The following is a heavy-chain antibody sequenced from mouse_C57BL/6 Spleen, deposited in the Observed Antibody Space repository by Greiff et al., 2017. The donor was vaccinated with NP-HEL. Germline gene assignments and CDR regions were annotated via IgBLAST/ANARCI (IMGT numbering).Heavy chain of an antibody. V-gene: IGHV1-26*01. CDR3: ARRAYTSNYFDY. D-gene: IGHD6-5*01. Sequence: VQLQQQSGPELVKPGASVKISCKASGYTFTDYYMNWVKQSHGKSLEWIGDINPNNGGTSYNQKFKGKATLTVDKSSSTAYMELRSLTSEDSAVYYCARRAYTSNYFDYWGQGTTLTVSS. J-gene: IGHJ2*01. CDR2: INPNNGGT. CDR1: GYTFTDYY.